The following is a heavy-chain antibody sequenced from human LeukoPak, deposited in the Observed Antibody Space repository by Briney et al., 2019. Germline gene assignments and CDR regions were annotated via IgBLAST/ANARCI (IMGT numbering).Heavy chain of an antibody. CDR3: WCSTSWDHDAFDI. CDR1: GYTLSELS. J-gene: IGHJ3*02. V-gene: IGHV1-24*01. D-gene: IGHD2-2*01. CDR2: FDPEDGET. Sequence: ATVKVSCKVSGYTLSELSMHWVQQAPGKGLEWMGGFDPEDGETIYAQKFQGRVTMTEDTSTDTAYMELSSLRSEDTAVYYCWCSTSWDHDAFDIWGQGTMVTVSS.